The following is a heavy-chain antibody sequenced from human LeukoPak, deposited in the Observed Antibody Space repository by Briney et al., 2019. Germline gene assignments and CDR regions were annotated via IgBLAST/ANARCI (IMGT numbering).Heavy chain of an antibody. CDR1: GGSISSYY. J-gene: IGHJ4*02. CDR3: ARVSGYCGGDCYSRPSYFDY. V-gene: IGHV4-59*01. CDR2: IYYSGST. Sequence: SETLSLTCTVSGGSISSYYWSWIRQPPGKGLEWIGYIYYSGSTNYNPSLKSRVTISVDTSKNQFSLKLSSVTAADTAVYYCARVSGYCGGDCYSRPSYFDYWGQGTLVTVSS. D-gene: IGHD2-21*02.